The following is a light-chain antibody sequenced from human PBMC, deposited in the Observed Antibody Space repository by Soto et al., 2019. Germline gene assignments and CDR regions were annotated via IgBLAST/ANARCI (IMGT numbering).Light chain of an antibody. Sequence: QSVLTQPRSASGNPGQRVTISCSGSSSNIGSYYVYWYQQLPGTAPKLLIYRNNQRPSGVPDRFSGSRSGTSASLAISGLRSEDEADYYCAAWDDRLSGYVFGTGTRSPS. CDR3: AAWDDRLSGYV. CDR1: SSNIGSYY. CDR2: RNN. V-gene: IGLV1-47*01. J-gene: IGLJ1*01.